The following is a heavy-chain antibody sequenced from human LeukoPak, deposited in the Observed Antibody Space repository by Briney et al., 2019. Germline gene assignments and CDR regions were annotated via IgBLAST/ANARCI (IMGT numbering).Heavy chain of an antibody. Sequence: GGSLRLSCAASGFTFDDYAMHWVRQAPGKGLEWVSGISWNSGSIGYADSVKGRFTISRDNAKNSLYLRMNSLRAEDTALYYCAKAARVVVDSESDWFDPWGQGTLVTVSS. CDR1: GFTFDDYA. CDR2: ISWNSGSI. D-gene: IGHD2-15*01. CDR3: AKAARVVVDSESDWFDP. V-gene: IGHV3-9*01. J-gene: IGHJ5*02.